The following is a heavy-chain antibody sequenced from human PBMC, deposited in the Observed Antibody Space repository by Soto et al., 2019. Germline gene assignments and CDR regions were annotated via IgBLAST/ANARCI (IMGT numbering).Heavy chain of an antibody. V-gene: IGHV3-43D*04. CDR3: AKSLYYYDSSPLDH. D-gene: IGHD3-22*01. Sequence: GGSLRLSCAAAGFDFGDYAMHWVRQVPGKGLEWVSLTNSDGTDSYYVDSVQGRFTISRDNAKTTLYLQMDRLRPEDTALYFCAKSLYYYDSSPLDHWGQGTLVTVSS. J-gene: IGHJ4*02. CDR2: TNSDGTDS. CDR1: GFDFGDYA.